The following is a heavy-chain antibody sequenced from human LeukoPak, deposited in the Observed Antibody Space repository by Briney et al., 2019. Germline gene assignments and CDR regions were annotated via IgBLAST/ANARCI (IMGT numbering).Heavy chain of an antibody. CDR2: INRSGST. V-gene: IGHV4-34*01. D-gene: IGHD7-27*01. Sequence: SETLSLTCAVYGGSFSGYYWSWIRQPPGKGLEWVGEINRSGSTNYNPSLKSRVTISVDTSRNQFPLKLSSVTAADTAVYYCASGTGAFDYWGQGTLVTVSS. CDR1: GGSFSGYY. CDR3: ASGTGAFDY. J-gene: IGHJ4*02.